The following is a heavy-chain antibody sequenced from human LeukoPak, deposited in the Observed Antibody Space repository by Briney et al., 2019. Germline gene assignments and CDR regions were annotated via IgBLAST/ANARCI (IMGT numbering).Heavy chain of an antibody. CDR2: ISPDDSEI. CDR3: ARQEGSGSYSSY. V-gene: IGHV5-51*01. D-gene: IGHD1-26*01. CDR1: GYSFTTYW. Sequence: HGESLKISCKASGYSFTTYWIAWVRQMPGRGLEWMGIISPDDSEIRYSPSFRGQVTISADKSTSTAYLQWSRLRASDTAIYSCARQEGSGSYSSYWGEGTLVSASS. J-gene: IGHJ4*02.